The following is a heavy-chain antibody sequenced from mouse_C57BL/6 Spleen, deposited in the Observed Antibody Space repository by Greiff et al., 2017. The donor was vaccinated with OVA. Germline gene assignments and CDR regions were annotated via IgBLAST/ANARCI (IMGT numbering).Heavy chain of an antibody. CDR3: VRHLDGYSFYYYAMDY. Sequence: EVMLVESGGGLVQPKGSLKLSCAASGFSFNTYAMNWVRQAPGKGLEWVARIRSKSNNYATYYADSVKDRFTISRDDSESMLYLQMNNLKTEDTAMYYCVRHLDGYSFYYYAMDYWGQGTSVTVSS. CDR2: IRSKSNNYAT. J-gene: IGHJ4*01. CDR1: GFSFNTYA. V-gene: IGHV10-1*01. D-gene: IGHD2-3*01.